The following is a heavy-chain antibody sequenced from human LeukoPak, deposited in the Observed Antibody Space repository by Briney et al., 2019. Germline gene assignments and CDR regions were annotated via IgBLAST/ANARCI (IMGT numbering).Heavy chain of an antibody. V-gene: IGHV1-18*01. J-gene: IGHJ5*02. Sequence: ASVKVSCKASGYTFTSYGISWVRQAPGQGLEWMGWISAYNGNTNYAQKLQGRVTMTTDTSTSTAYMELRSLRSDDTAVYYCARSDGPTLAYCGGDCEHWVWFDPWGQGTLVTVS. CDR2: ISAYNGNT. CDR1: GYTFTSYG. CDR3: ARSDGPTLAYCGGDCEHWVWFDP. D-gene: IGHD2-21*02.